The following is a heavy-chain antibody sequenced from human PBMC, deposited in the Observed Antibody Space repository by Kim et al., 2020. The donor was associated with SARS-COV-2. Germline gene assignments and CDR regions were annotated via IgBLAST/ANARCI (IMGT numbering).Heavy chain of an antibody. D-gene: IGHD1-26*01. CDR3: ARRRVGQYYYYGMDV. CDR2: INHSGST. V-gene: IGHV4-34*01. Sequence: SETLSLTCAVYGGSFSGYYWSWIRQPPGKGLEWIGEINHSGSTNYNPSLKSRVTISVDTSKNQFSLKLSSVTAADTAVYYCARRRVGQYYYYGMDVWGQGTTVTVSS. J-gene: IGHJ6*02. CDR1: GGSFSGYY.